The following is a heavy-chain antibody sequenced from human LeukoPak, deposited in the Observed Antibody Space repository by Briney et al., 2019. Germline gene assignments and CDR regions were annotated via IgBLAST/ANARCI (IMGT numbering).Heavy chain of an antibody. Sequence: SETLSLTCSVSGGSIRSYYWSWIRQPPGKGLEWIGYVYYTGSTNYNPSLKSRVTISLDTSKNQFSLKLSSVTAADTAVYYCARDRGVGGSAAIDAFDVWGQGTMGTVSS. CDR1: GGSIRSYY. D-gene: IGHD3-10*01. J-gene: IGHJ3*01. CDR3: ARDRGVGGSAAIDAFDV. V-gene: IGHV4-59*01. CDR2: VYYTGST.